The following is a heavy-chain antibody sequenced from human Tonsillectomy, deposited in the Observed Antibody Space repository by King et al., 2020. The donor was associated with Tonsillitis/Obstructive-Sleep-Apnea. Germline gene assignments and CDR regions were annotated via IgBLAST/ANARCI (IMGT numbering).Heavy chain of an antibody. CDR1: GGSISSYY. V-gene: IGHV4-59*08. CDR3: ARHGYSSSWSHFDY. J-gene: IGHJ4*02. CDR2: IYYSGST. D-gene: IGHD6-13*01. Sequence: VQLQESGPGLVKPSETLSLTCTVSGGSISSYYWGWIRQPPGKGLEWIGYIYYSGSTNYNPSLKSRVTISVDTSKNQFSLKLSSVTAADTAVYYCARHGYSSSWSHFDYWGQGTLVTVSS.